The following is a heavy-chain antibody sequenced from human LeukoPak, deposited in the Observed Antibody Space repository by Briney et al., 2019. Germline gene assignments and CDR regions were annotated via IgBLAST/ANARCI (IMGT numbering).Heavy chain of an antibody. Sequence: ASVKVSCKASGYTFTGYYMHWVRQAPGQGLEWMGWISTYNGNTKYAQKLQGRVTMTTDTSTSTAYMELRSLRSDDTAVYYCARDSRYCSGTICYFYWFDPWGQGTLVTVSS. D-gene: IGHD2-2*01. V-gene: IGHV1-18*04. J-gene: IGHJ5*02. CDR1: GYTFTGYY. CDR2: ISTYNGNT. CDR3: ARDSRYCSGTICYFYWFDP.